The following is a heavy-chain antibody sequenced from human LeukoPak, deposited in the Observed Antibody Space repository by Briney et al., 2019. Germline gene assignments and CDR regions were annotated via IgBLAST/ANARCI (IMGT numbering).Heavy chain of an antibody. CDR2: ISAYNGST. V-gene: IGHV1-18*01. CDR1: GYTFTSYG. J-gene: IGHJ6*03. CDR3: ARDQDYYYYMDV. Sequence: ASVKVSCKASGYTFTSYGISWVRQAPGQGLEWMGWISAYNGSTNYAQKLQGRVTMTTDTSTSTAYMELRSLRSDDTAVYYCARDQDYYYYMDVWGKGTTVTVSS.